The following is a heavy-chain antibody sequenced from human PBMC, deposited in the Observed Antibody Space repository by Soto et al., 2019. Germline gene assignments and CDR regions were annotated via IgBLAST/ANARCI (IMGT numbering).Heavy chain of an antibody. D-gene: IGHD6-19*01. V-gene: IGHV1-3*05. CDR3: ARAVAVPADFDY. CDR1: GYTFTGYA. Sequence: QVQLVQSGAEEKKPGASVKVSCKASGYTFTGYAMHWVRQAPGQRLEWMGWINAGNGNTKYSQKFQGRVTITRDTSASTAYMDLSILRTEDTAVYYCARAVAVPADFDYWGQGTLVTVSS. CDR2: INAGNGNT. J-gene: IGHJ4*02.